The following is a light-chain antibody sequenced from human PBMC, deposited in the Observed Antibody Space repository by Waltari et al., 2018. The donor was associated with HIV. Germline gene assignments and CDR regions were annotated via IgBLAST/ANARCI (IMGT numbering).Light chain of an antibody. J-gene: IGLJ3*02. V-gene: IGLV1-51*01. CDR3: GTWDNSLRTWV. CDR2: DNN. CDR1: SPNIGRMY. Sequence: QSVLTQPPSVSAARGQQVAISCSGGSPNIGRMYVSWYQQLPGTAPKLLIYDNNKRPLGIPDRCSGSKSGTSATLGITGLQTGDEADYYCGTWDNSLRTWVFGGGTKLTVL.